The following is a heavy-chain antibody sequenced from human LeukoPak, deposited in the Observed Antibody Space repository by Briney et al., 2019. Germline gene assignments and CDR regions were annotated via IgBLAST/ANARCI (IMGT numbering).Heavy chain of an antibody. D-gene: IGHD6-13*01. CDR1: GYTFTSYD. V-gene: IGHV1-8*01. Sequence: ASVKVSCKASGYTFTSYDINWVRQATGQGLEWMGWMNPNSGNTGYAQKFQGRVTMPRDMSTNTVYMELSSLRSEDTAIYYCARDHLGAYSSNWFDRAGGFFDYWGQGTLVTVSS. J-gene: IGHJ4*02. CDR3: ARDHLGAYSSNWFDRAGGFFDY. CDR2: MNPNSGNT.